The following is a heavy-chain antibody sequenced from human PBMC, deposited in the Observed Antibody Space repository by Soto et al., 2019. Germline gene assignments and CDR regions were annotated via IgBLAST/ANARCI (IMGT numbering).Heavy chain of an antibody. Sequence: EVQLVESGGGLVQPGRSLRLSCAASGFTFDDYAMHWVRQAPGKGLEWVSGISWNSGSIGYADSVKGRFTISRDNAKNSLYLQMNSLRAEDTALYYCAKLVGFGGSFGGSWIDYWGQGTLVTVSS. CDR2: ISWNSGSI. CDR3: AKLVGFGGSFGGSWIDY. J-gene: IGHJ4*02. V-gene: IGHV3-9*01. D-gene: IGHD3-16*01. CDR1: GFTFDDYA.